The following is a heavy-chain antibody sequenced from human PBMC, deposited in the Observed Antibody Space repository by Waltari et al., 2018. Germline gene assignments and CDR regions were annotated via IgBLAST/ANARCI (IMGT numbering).Heavy chain of an antibody. CDR2: TYHNGAT. V-gene: IGHV4-59*11. D-gene: IGHD3-3*01. J-gene: IGHJ4*02. CDR3: ARGRSAGGFFTFDS. CDR1: GDSLSSHY. Sequence: QVQLQESGPRLVKPSETLSLTCSVSGDSLSSHYWSWIRQSPGKGLEWLGYTYHNGATNYNPSLERRVTISGDTSMNQFSLRLSSVTTADTAVYYCARGRSAGGFFTFDSWGQGALVTVSS.